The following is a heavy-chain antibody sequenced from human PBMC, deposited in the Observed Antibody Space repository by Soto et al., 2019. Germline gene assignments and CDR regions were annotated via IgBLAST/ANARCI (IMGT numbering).Heavy chain of an antibody. J-gene: IGHJ6*02. CDR2: ISDTSGTI. V-gene: IGHV3-11*01. CDR3: ARDRQPSSYIGLDV. D-gene: IGHD4-4*01. Sequence: GGSLRLSCEASGFTFSAHYMSWIRQAPGKGLEWVSYISDTSGTIYYADSVRGRFTISRDNAKNSLSLQMNSLRADDTAVYYCARDRQPSSYIGLDVWGQGTTVTVSS. CDR1: GFTFSAHY.